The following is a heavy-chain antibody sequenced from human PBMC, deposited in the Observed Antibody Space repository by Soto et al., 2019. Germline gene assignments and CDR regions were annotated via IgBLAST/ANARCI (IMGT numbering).Heavy chain of an antibody. CDR2: IIPIFGTA. CDR1: GGTFSSYA. Sequence: SVKVSCKASGGTFSSYAISWVRQAPGQGLEWMGGIIPIFGTANCAQKFQGRVTITADESTSTAYMELSSLRSEDTAVYYCANRENYYYYGMDVWGQGTTVTVSS. J-gene: IGHJ6*02. V-gene: IGHV1-69*13. CDR3: ANRENYYYYGMDV.